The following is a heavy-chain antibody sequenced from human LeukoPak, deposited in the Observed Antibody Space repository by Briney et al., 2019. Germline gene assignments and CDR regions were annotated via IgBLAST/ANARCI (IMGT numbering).Heavy chain of an antibody. J-gene: IGHJ5*02. D-gene: IGHD2-21*01. CDR1: GFTFDDYA. CDR2: ISWNSGSI. CDR3: AKGNRGGGDWDWFDP. Sequence: PGRSLRLSCAASGFTFDDYAMHWVRQAPGKGLEWVSGISWNSGSIGYADSVKGRFTISRDNAKNSLYPQMNSLRAEDTALYYCAKGNRGGGDWDWFDPWGQGTLVTVSS. V-gene: IGHV3-9*01.